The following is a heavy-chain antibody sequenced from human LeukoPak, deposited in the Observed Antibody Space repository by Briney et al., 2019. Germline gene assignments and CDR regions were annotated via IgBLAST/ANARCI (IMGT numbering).Heavy chain of an antibody. D-gene: IGHD6-13*01. Sequence: SETLSLTCTVSGGSINNYFWSWIRQPPGKGLEWIAYIDHSGSTTNYNPSLKSRVTISVDTSKNQFSLKLSSVTAADTAVYYCARARRYSSSWYDYWGQGTLDTVSS. CDR3: ARARRYSSSWYDY. CDR2: IDHSGST. CDR1: GGSINNYF. V-gene: IGHV4-59*01. J-gene: IGHJ4*02.